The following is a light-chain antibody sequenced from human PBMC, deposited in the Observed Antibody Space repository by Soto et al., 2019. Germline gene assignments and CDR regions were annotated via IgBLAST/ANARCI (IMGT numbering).Light chain of an antibody. J-gene: IGKJ2*01. CDR3: QQYSGSSSA. CDR2: GAS. CDR1: QSVGSNY. V-gene: IGKV3-20*01. Sequence: EIVLTQSPGTLSLSPGERATLSCRASQSVGSNYLGWYQQKPGQALRLLIYGASSRATGIPDRFSGSGSGTDFALTSSRLAPEYFAVYYCQQYSGSSSAFGQGTKLEIK.